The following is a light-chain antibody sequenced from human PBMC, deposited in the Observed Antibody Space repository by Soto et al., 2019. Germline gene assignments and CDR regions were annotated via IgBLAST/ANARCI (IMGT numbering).Light chain of an antibody. CDR1: QSVAGN. CDR2: GVF. V-gene: IGKV3-15*01. CDR3: QQYNDWPT. Sequence: EILMTQSPASLSVSPGDTATLSCRASQSVAGNLAWYQQTPGQAPRLLIYGVFTRATGVPARFSGTRSGTEFNLTISTLQSEDFGIYYCQQYNDWPTFGQGTKVDTK. J-gene: IGKJ1*01.